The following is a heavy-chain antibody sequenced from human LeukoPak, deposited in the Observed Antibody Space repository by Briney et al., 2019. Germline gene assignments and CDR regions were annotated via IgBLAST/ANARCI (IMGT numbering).Heavy chain of an antibody. J-gene: IGHJ1*01. CDR3: SREYFDWF. V-gene: IGHV3-49*03. D-gene: IGHD3-9*01. CDR1: GFTFGDYA. Sequence: GGSLRLSCTATGFTFGDYAMSWFRQAPGKGLEWVGFIRSKAFGGTPEYAASVKGRFTISRDDSKSIAYLQMNSLKTEDTAVHYCSREYFDWFWGQGTLVTVSS. CDR2: IRSKAFGGTP.